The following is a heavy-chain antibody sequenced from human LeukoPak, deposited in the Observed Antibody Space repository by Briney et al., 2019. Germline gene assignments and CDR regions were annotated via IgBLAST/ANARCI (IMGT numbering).Heavy chain of an antibody. CDR1: GFTFSSYS. Sequence: PGGSLRLSCAASGFTFSSYSMNWVRQAPGKGLEWVSPISSSSSYIYYADSVKGRFTISRDNAKNSLYLQMNSLRAEDTAVYYWARGYSSGWYYFDNWGQGTLVTVSS. D-gene: IGHD6-19*01. J-gene: IGHJ4*02. V-gene: IGHV3-21*01. CDR3: ARGYSSGWYYFDN. CDR2: ISSSSSYI.